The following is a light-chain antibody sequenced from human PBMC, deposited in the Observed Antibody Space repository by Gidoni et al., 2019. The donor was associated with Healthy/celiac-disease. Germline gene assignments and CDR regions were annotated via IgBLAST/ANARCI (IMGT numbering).Light chain of an antibody. CDR2: DVS. CDR1: SSDVGGYNY. CDR3: SSYTSSSTPMV. Sequence: QSPLTQPASVSGSPGQSLTISCTGTSSDVGGYNYVSWYQQHPGKAPKLMIYDVSNRPSGVSNRFSGSKSGNTASLTISGLQAEDEADYYCSSYTSSSTPMVFGGGTKLTVL. V-gene: IGLV2-14*01. J-gene: IGLJ3*02.